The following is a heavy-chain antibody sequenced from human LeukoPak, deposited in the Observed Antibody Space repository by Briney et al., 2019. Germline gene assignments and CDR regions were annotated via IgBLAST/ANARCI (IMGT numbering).Heavy chain of an antibody. CDR3: ARFSRITWGDWGDAFDI. J-gene: IGHJ3*02. D-gene: IGHD2-21*02. CDR2: IDDGGNT. Sequence: PSETLSLTCSVYGGSFSDYFWSWIRQSQGKGLEWIGEIDDGGNTNYNPSLISRVIVSMEKSKKQFSLAMRSVTAADTAVYYCARFSRITWGDWGDAFDIWGQGTTVIVSS. CDR1: GGSFSDYF. V-gene: IGHV4-34*01.